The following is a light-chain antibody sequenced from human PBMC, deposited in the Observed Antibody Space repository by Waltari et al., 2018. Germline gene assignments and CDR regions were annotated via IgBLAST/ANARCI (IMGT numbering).Light chain of an antibody. V-gene: IGKV3D-20*01. J-gene: IGKJ2*01. CDR3: QQYHSSLYT. Sequence: IVLTQSPAILPLSPGETATLSCEASQSVGNTYLAWYQHKPGQAPRLLIYDGSARATGTPDRFSGSGAATQFTLTISRLEPEDFALYYCQQYHSSLYTFGQGTRLEMK. CDR2: DGS. CDR1: QSVGNTY.